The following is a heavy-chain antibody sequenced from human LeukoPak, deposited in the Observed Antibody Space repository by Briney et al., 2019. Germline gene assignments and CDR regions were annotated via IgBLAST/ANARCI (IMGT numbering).Heavy chain of an antibody. Sequence: PGGSLRLSCAASGFTFSTYAISWVRQAPGKGLEWVSALSNSGGSGGTTYFADSVKGRFSISRDNSKSTLYLQLSSLTAEDTAVYYCAKAMSTDHYDSKGFYRVDFDSWGQGTLVTVSS. CDR3: AKAMSTDHYDSKGFYRVDFDS. J-gene: IGHJ4*02. D-gene: IGHD3-22*01. CDR2: LSNSGGSGGTT. V-gene: IGHV3-23*01. CDR1: GFTFSTYA.